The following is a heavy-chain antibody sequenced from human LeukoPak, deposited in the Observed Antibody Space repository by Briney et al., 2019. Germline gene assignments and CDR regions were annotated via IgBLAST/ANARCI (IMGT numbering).Heavy chain of an antibody. Sequence: AASVKVSCKASGYTFTSYDINWVRQATGQGLEWMGWMNPNSGNTGYAQKFQGRVTMTRNTSISTAYMELSSLRSEDTAVYYCARITMVRGVPDLWGRGTLVTASS. V-gene: IGHV1-8*01. CDR1: GYTFTSYD. D-gene: IGHD3-10*01. J-gene: IGHJ2*01. CDR3: ARITMVRGVPDL. CDR2: MNPNSGNT.